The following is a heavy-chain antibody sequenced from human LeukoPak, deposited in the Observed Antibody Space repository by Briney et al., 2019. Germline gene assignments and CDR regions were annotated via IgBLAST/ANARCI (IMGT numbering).Heavy chain of an antibody. V-gene: IGHV1-8*01. Sequence: ASVKVSCKASGYTFTNYDIEWVRQSAGHGLEWLGWMNPNSGNTGYAQKFQGRVTMTRTTSISTAYMELSGLRSEDTAVYYCARYITGDGFDIWGQGTMVTVTS. CDR3: ARYITGDGFDI. J-gene: IGHJ3*02. CDR2: MNPNSGNT. CDR1: GYTFTNYD. D-gene: IGHD1-14*01.